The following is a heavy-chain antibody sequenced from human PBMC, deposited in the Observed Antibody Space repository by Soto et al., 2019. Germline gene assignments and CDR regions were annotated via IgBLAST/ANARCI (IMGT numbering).Heavy chain of an antibody. J-gene: IGHJ6*02. D-gene: IGHD2-2*01. CDR2: IYHSGST. CDR3: ARVQGLVVPAAMFAYYYYGMDV. V-gene: IGHV4-4*02. CDR1: GGSISSSNW. Sequence: SETLSLTCAVSGGSISSSNWWSWVRQPPGKGLEWIGEIYHSGSTNYNPSLKSRVTISVDKSKNQFSLKLSSVTAADTAVYYCARVQGLVVPAAMFAYYYYGMDVWGQGTTVTVSS.